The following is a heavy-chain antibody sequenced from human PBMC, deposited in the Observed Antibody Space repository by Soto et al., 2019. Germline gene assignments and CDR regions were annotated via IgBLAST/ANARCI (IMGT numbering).Heavy chain of an antibody. Sequence: EVQLLESGGGLVQPGGSLRLSCAASGFTFSSYAMSWVRQAPGKGLEWVSAISGSGGSTYYADSVKGRFTISRDNSKNTLYLQMNSLRAEDTAVYYCAKDRCSGGSCKQSYYHGMDVWGQGTTVTVSS. D-gene: IGHD2-15*01. V-gene: IGHV3-23*01. CDR2: ISGSGGST. CDR3: AKDRCSGGSCKQSYYHGMDV. CDR1: GFTFSSYA. J-gene: IGHJ6*02.